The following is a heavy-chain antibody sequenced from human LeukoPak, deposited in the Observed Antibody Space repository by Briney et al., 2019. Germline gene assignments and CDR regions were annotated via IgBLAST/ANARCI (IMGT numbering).Heavy chain of an antibody. CDR2: ISYDGSNK. D-gene: IGHD6-13*01. CDR3: ARGAAAGTIY. V-gene: IGHV3-30*04. CDR1: GFTFSSYA. Sequence: GGSLRLSCAASGFTFSSYAMHWVRQAPGKGLEWVAVISYDGSNKCYADSVKGRFTISRDNAKNSLYLQINSLRAEDTAVYYCARGAAAGTIYWGQGTLVTVSS. J-gene: IGHJ4*02.